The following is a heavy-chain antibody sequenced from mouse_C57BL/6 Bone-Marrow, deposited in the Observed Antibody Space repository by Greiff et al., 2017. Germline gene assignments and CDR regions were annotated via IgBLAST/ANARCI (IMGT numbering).Heavy chain of an antibody. D-gene: IGHD4-1*01. Sequence: QVQLQQPGAELVKPGASVKMSCKASGYTFTSYWITWVKPRPGQGLEWIGDIYPGSGSTNYNEKFKSKATLTVDTSSSTAYMQLSSLTSEDSAVYYCARSELGRRGYYFDYWGQGTTLTVSS. CDR3: ARSELGRRGYYFDY. J-gene: IGHJ2*01. CDR1: GYTFTSYW. CDR2: IYPGSGST. V-gene: IGHV1-55*01.